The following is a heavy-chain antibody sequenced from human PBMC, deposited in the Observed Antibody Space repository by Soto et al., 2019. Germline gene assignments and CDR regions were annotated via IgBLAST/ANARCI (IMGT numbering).Heavy chain of an antibody. V-gene: IGHV3-7*01. Sequence: EVQVVESGGGLVQPGGSLRLSCAASGFTFSSHWMTWVRQVPGKGLEWVANINKDGSDQYYVDSVKGRFTISRDNAKNSLCLHMNSLRVEDTAVYYCATSMRHTLNPWGQGTLVTVSS. CDR2: INKDGSDQ. D-gene: IGHD2-8*01. CDR1: GFTFSSHW. J-gene: IGHJ5*02. CDR3: ATSMRHTLNP.